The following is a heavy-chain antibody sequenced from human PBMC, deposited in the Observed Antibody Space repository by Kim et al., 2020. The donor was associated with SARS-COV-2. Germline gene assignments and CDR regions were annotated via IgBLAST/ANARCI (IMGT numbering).Heavy chain of an antibody. D-gene: IGHD2-21*01. V-gene: IGHV7-4-1*02. Sequence: ASVKVSCKASGYTFTSYAMNWVRQAPGQGLEWMGWINTNTGNPTYAQGFTGRFVFSLDTSVSTAYLQISSLKAEDTAVYYCAQPREVVIAPYYYYYMDVWGKGTTVTVSS. CDR2: INTNTGNP. CDR1: GYTFTSYA. CDR3: AQPREVVIAPYYYYYMDV. J-gene: IGHJ6*03.